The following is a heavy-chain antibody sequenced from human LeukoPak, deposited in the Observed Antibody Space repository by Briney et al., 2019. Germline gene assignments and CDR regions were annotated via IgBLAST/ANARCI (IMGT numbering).Heavy chain of an antibody. D-gene: IGHD3-22*01. V-gene: IGHV4-59*01. CDR3: ARDADSSGLFDY. J-gene: IGHJ4*02. CDR2: IYYSGST. Sequence: SETLSLTCTVSGGSISSYYWSWIRQPPGKGLEWIGYIYYSGSTNYNPSLKSRVTISVDTSKNQFSLKLSSVTAADTAVYYCARDADSSGLFDYWGQGTLVTVSS. CDR1: GGSISSYY.